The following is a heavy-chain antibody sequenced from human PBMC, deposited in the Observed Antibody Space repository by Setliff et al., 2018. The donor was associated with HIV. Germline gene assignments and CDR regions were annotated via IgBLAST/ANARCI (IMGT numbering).Heavy chain of an antibody. CDR1: GYNFITTG. Sequence: ASVKVSCKTSGYNFITTGISWVRQAPGQGPEWMGCISPYNGNTNYAQKFQDRVTMTTDTSTSKDTMELRSLRSDDTAVYYCGRDRPTVVIAAAKASFDHWGQGTLVTVS. D-gene: IGHD2-2*01. CDR2: ISPYNGNT. CDR3: GRDRPTVVIAAAKASFDH. J-gene: IGHJ5*02. V-gene: IGHV1-18*01.